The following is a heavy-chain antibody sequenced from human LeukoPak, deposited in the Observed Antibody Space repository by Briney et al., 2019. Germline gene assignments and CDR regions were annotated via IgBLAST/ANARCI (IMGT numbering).Heavy chain of an antibody. Sequence: PGGSLRLSCAASGFTFSSYSMNWVRQAPGKGLEWVSYISSSSSTIYYADSVKGRFTISRDNAKNSLYLQMNGLRAEDTAVYYCARDFIVGAPGYWGQGTLVTVSS. CDR2: ISSSSSTI. CDR1: GFTFSSYS. D-gene: IGHD1-26*01. J-gene: IGHJ4*02. CDR3: ARDFIVGAPGY. V-gene: IGHV3-48*01.